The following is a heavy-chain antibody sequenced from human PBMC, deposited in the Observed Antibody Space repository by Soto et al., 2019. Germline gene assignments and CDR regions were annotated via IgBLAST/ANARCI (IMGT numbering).Heavy chain of an antibody. CDR1: GYSFTSYK. V-gene: IGHV5-10-1*01. CDR3: ARQNSDYGFDP. D-gene: IGHD4-17*01. Sequence: GESLKISCKGSGYSFTSYKITWVRQMPGKGLEWMGRIDPSDSYTDYSPSLQGHVTISADKSINTAYLQWSSLQASDTAIYYCARQNSDYGFDPWGQGTLVTVSS. CDR2: IDPSDSYT. J-gene: IGHJ5*02.